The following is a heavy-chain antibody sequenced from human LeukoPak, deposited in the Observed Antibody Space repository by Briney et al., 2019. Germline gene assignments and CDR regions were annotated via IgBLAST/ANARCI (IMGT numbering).Heavy chain of an antibody. CDR2: ISYDGSNK. J-gene: IGHJ4*02. V-gene: IGHV3-30-3*01. CDR3: ARGEDY. CDR1: GFTFSSYA. Sequence: GSLRLSCAASGFTFSSYAMHWVRQAPGKGLEWVAVISYDGSNKYYADSVKGRFTISRDNSKNTLYLQMNSLRAEDTAVYYCARGEDYWGQGTLVTVSS.